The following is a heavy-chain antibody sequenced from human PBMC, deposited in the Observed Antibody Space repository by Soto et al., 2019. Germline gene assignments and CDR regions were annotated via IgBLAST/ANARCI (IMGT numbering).Heavy chain of an antibody. Sequence: KTSETLSLTCAVYGGSFSAYYWSWVRQPPGKGLEWIGETIHSESTKYNPSLKSRVTISVDTSKNQFSLKLSSVTAADTAVYYCARQRPTDGRWEFANYYGMDVWGQGTPVTVS. D-gene: IGHD1-26*01. CDR1: GGSFSAYY. J-gene: IGHJ6*02. CDR3: ARQRPTDGRWEFANYYGMDV. CDR2: TIHSEST. V-gene: IGHV4-34*12.